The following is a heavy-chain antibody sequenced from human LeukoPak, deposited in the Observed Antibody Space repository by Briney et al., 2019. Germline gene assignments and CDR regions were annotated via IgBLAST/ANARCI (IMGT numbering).Heavy chain of an antibody. CDR3: ARGGRGRYRYSGSWEDYNWFDP. CDR2: ISAYNGNT. D-gene: IGHD1-26*01. J-gene: IGHJ5*02. Sequence: GASVKVSCKASGYTFTSYGISWVRQAPGQGLEWMGWISAYNGNTNYAQKLQGRVTMTTDTSTSTAYMELSRLRSDDTAVYYCARGGRGRYRYSGSWEDYNWFDPWGQGTLVTVSS. CDR1: GYTFTSYG. V-gene: IGHV1-18*01.